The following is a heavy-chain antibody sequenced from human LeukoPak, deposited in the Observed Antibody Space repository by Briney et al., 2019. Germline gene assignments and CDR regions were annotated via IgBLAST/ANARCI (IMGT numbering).Heavy chain of an antibody. Sequence: GGSLRLSCAVSGFDFGDYTMHWVRQPPGKGLEWVSLISWNSGSIKYTESVKGRFTISRDNSKNSLYLQMSSLRTEDTALYYCARDIYDSGDFRGDLWGQGTLVTVSS. J-gene: IGHJ4*02. V-gene: IGHV3-43*01. CDR1: GFDFGDYT. D-gene: IGHD3-22*01. CDR2: ISWNSGSI. CDR3: ARDIYDSGDFRGDL.